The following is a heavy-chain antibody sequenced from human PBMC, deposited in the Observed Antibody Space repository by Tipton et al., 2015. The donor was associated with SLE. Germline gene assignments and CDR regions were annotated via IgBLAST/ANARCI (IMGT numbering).Heavy chain of an antibody. CDR2: ISAYNGNT. CDR3: ARDIAVAGEGAFDI. CDR1: GGTFSSYA. D-gene: IGHD6-19*01. V-gene: IGHV1-18*01. J-gene: IGHJ3*02. Sequence: QSGAEVKKPGSSVKVSCKASGGTFSSYAISWVRQAPGQGLEWMGWISAYNGNTNYAQKLQGRVTTTTDTSTSTAYMELRSLRSDDTAVYYCARDIAVAGEGAFDIWGQGTMVTVSS.